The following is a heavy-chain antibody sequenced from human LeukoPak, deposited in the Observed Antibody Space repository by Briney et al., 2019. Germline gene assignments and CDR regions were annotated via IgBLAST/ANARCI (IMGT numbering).Heavy chain of an antibody. CDR2: IKQDGSEK. CDR1: GFTFSRYS. V-gene: IGHV3-7*01. D-gene: IGHD5-18*01. CDR3: AREEGYSYGYGY. Sequence: GGSLRLSCAASGFTFSRYSMSWVRQAPGKGLEWVANIKQDGSEKYYVDSVKGRFTISRDNAKNSLYLQMNSLRAEDTAVYYCAREEGYSYGYGYWGQGTLVTVSS. J-gene: IGHJ4*02.